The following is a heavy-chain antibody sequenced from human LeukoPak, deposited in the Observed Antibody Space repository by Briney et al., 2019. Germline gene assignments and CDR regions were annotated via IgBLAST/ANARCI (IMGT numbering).Heavy chain of an antibody. D-gene: IGHD6-19*01. CDR2: MNPNSGNT. CDR3: ATLLAGYSSGWYSN. CDR1: GYTFTGYY. J-gene: IGHJ4*02. V-gene: IGHV1-8*02. Sequence: GASVKVSCKASGYTFTGYYMHWVRQAPGQGLEWMGWMNPNSGNTGYAQKFQGRVTMTRNTSISTAYMELSSLRSEDTAVYYCATLLAGYSSGWYSNWGQGTLVTVSS.